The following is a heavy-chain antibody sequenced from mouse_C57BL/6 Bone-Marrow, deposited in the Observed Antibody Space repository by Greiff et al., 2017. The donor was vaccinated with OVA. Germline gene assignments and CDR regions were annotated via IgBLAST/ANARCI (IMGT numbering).Heavy chain of an antibody. Sequence: VQLQESGAELARPGASVKLSCKASGYTFTSYGISWVKQRTGQGLEWIGEIYPRSGNNYYNEKFKGKATLTADKSSSTAYLELRSLTSEDSSVYFCAREGDYYGSNYYFDYWGQGTTLTVSS. V-gene: IGHV1-81*01. D-gene: IGHD1-1*01. CDR3: AREGDYYGSNYYFDY. CDR1: GYTFTSYG. J-gene: IGHJ2*01. CDR2: IYPRSGNN.